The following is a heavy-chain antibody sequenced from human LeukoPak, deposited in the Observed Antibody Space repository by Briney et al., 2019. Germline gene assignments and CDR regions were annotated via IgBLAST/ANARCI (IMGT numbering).Heavy chain of an antibody. CDR2: IYYSGST. D-gene: IGHD3-10*01. Sequence: PSETLSLTCTVSGGSISSYYWSWIRQPPGKGLEWIGYIYYSGSTNYNPSLKSRVTISVDTSKNQFSLKLSSVTAAATAVYYCARVNDMVRGVIAFDIWGQGTMVTVSS. J-gene: IGHJ3*02. CDR1: GGSISSYY. CDR3: ARVNDMVRGVIAFDI. V-gene: IGHV4-59*01.